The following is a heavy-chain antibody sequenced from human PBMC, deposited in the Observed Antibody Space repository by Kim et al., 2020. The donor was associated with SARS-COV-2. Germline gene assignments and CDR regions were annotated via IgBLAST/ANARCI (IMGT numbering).Heavy chain of an antibody. V-gene: IGHV4-34*01. Sequence: SETLSLTCAVYGGSFSGYYWSWIRQPPGKGLEWIGEINHSGSTNYNPSLKSRVTISVDTSKNQFSLKLSSVTAADTAVYYCARGAPRRCSGGSCSRSWFDPWGQGTLVTVSS. CDR2: INHSGST. J-gene: IGHJ5*02. CDR3: ARGAPRRCSGGSCSRSWFDP. CDR1: GGSFSGYY. D-gene: IGHD2-15*01.